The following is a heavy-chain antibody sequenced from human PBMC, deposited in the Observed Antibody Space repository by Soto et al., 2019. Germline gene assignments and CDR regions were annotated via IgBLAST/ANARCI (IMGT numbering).Heavy chain of an antibody. V-gene: IGHV3-30-3*01. CDR2: ISYDGSNK. J-gene: IGHJ6*02. D-gene: IGHD2-2*01. CDR3: ARDGGIVLVPAAMARGAMVYGMDV. Sequence: QVQLVESGGGVVQPGRSLRLSCAASGFTFSSYAMHWVRQAPGKGLEWVAVISYDGSNKYYADSVKGRFTISRDNSKNTLYLQMNSLRAEDTAVYYCARDGGIVLVPAAMARGAMVYGMDVWGQGTTVTVSS. CDR1: GFTFSSYA.